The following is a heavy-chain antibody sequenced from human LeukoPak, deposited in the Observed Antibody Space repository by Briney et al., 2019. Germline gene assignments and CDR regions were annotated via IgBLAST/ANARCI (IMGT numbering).Heavy chain of an antibody. Sequence: SVKVSCKASGGTFSSYAISWVRQAPGQGLEWMGGIIPIFGTANYAQKFQGRVTITADESTSTAYMELSSLRSEDTAVYYCAVKTSTVATGWFDPWGQGTLVTVSS. J-gene: IGHJ5*02. CDR2: IIPIFGTA. CDR1: GGTFSSYA. V-gene: IGHV1-69*13. CDR3: AVKTSTVATGWFDP. D-gene: IGHD4-11*01.